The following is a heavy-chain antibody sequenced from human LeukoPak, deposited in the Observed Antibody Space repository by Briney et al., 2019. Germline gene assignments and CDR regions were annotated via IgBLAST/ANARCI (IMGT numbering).Heavy chain of an antibody. CDR1: GFTFDDYA. CDR3: AKGVSRPTYYYYYMDV. CDR2: INWNSGSI. V-gene: IGHV3-9*01. D-gene: IGHD6-6*01. Sequence: GGSLRLSCATSGFTFDDYAMHWVRQAPGKGLEWVSGINWNSGSIGYADSVKGRFTISRDNAKNSLYLQMNSLRAEDTDLYYCAKGVSRPTYYYYYMDVWGKGTTVTVSS. J-gene: IGHJ6*03.